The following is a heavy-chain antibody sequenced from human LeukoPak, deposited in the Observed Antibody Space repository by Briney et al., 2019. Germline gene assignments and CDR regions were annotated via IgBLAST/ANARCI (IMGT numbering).Heavy chain of an antibody. J-gene: IGHJ4*02. V-gene: IGHV1-2*02. Sequence: ASVKVSCKASGYTFTGYYMHWVRQAPGQGLEWMGWINPNSGGTNYAQKFQGRVTMTRDTSISTAYMGLSRLRSDDTAVYYCATSRGYCSSTSCRDDYYFDYWGQGTLVTVSS. CDR1: GYTFTGYY. CDR3: ATSRGYCSSTSCRDDYYFDY. CDR2: INPNSGGT. D-gene: IGHD2-2*01.